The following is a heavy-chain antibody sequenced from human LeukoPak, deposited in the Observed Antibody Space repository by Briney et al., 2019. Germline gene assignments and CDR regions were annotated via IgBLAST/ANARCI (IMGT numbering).Heavy chain of an antibody. CDR1: GFTFSSHW. J-gene: IGHJ6*02. CDR2: INTYGGNT. CDR3: ARSIGSTRNNLDV. V-gene: IGHV3-74*01. Sequence: PGGSLRLSCAASGFTFSSHWMHWVRQAPGKGLVWVSRINTYGGNTNYADSVRGRFTISRDNAKNTLFLQMNSLRDEDTAVYYCARSIGSTRNNLDVWGQGTTVTVSS. D-gene: IGHD1-1*01.